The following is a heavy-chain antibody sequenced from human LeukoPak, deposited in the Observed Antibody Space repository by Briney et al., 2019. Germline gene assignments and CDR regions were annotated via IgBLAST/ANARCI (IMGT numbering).Heavy chain of an antibody. J-gene: IGHJ6*04. D-gene: IGHD5-24*01. V-gene: IGHV3-30*14. CDR1: GFNFTNYA. CDR3: ASDRRDGGQNV. Sequence: PGGSLRLSCAASGFNFTNYAMHWFRQAPGKGLEWVTLISYSGDNKYYADSVKGRFTFSRDKSKNTLYLQMNSLRPEDSAVYYCASDRRDGGQNVWGKGTTVTVSS. CDR2: ISYSGDNK.